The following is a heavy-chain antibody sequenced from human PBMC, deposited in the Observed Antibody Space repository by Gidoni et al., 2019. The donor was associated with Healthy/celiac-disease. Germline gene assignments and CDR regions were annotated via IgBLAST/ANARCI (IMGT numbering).Heavy chain of an antibody. J-gene: IGHJ2*01. CDR1: GYTFTSYA. Sequence: QVQLVQSGAEVKKPGASVKVSCKASGYTFTSYAMPWVRQATGQRLEWMGWINAGTGNTKYAQKYQDRVTITRDTSAGTAYMELSRLRSEDTAVYYWARGAMVRGVIRDWYFDLWGRGTLVTVSS. CDR3: ARGAMVRGVIRDWYFDL. V-gene: IGHV1-3*01. CDR2: INAGTGNT. D-gene: IGHD3-10*01.